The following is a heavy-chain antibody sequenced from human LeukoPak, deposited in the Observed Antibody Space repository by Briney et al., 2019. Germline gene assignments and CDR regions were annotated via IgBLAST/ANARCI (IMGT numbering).Heavy chain of an antibody. V-gene: IGHV3-66*01. CDR2: IYSGGST. CDR1: GFTVSSNY. Sequence: QTGGSLRLSCAASGFTVSSNYMSWVRQAPGKGLEWVSVIYSGGSTYYADSVKGRFTISRDNSKNTLYLQMNSLRAEDTAVYYCAKSEGVLLWFGEPYYFDYWGQGTLVTVSS. J-gene: IGHJ4*02. CDR3: AKSEGVLLWFGEPYYFDY. D-gene: IGHD3-10*01.